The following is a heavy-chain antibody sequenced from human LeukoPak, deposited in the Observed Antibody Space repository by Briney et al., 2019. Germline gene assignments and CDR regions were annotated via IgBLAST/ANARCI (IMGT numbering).Heavy chain of an antibody. CDR2: INTDESKI. V-gene: IGHV3-74*01. CDR1: GFTFSSHW. D-gene: IGHD4-11*01. J-gene: IGHJ5*02. Sequence: PGGSLRLSCAASGFTFSSHWMHWVRQTPGKGLVWVSRINTDESKINHADSVKGRFTISRDNAKNMLYLQMNSLRAEDTAVYYCAKDPATVTTARWFDPWGQGTLVTVSS. CDR3: AKDPATVTTARWFDP.